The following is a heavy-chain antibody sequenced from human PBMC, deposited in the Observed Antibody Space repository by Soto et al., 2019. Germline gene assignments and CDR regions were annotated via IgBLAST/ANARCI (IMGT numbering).Heavy chain of an antibody. D-gene: IGHD5-18*01. CDR1: GGSFSGYY. J-gene: IGHJ3*02. CDR3: ARGADTATERAFDI. Sequence: ETLSLTCAVYGGSFSGYYWSWIRQPPGKGLEWIGEINHSGSTNYNPSLKSRVTISVDTSKNQFSLKLSSVTAADTAVYYCARGADTATERAFDIWGQGTMVTVSS. CDR2: INHSGST. V-gene: IGHV4-34*01.